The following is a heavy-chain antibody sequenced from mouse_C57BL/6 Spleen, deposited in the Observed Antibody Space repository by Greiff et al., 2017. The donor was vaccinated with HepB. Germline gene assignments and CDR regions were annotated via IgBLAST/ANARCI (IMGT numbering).Heavy chain of an antibody. V-gene: IGHV1-55*01. Sequence: VQLQQPGAELVKPGASVKMSCKASGYTFTSYWITWVKQRPGQGLEWIGDIYPGSGSTNYNEKFKSKATLTVDTSSSTAYMQLSSLTSEDSAVYYCARREAHLDHYFDYWGQGTTLTVSS. CDR3: ARREAHLDHYFDY. CDR2: IYPGSGST. CDR1: GYTFTSYW. J-gene: IGHJ2*01.